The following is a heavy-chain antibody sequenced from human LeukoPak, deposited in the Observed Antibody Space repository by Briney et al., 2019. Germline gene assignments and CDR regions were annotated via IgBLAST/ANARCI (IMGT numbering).Heavy chain of an antibody. CDR1: GGSISSGDYY. CDR3: ARRAAGDYFDY. J-gene: IGHJ4*02. Sequence: SQTLSLTCTVSGGSISSGDYYWSWIRQPPGKGLEWIGYIYYSGSTYYNPSLKSRVTISADTSKNQFSLKLSSVTPADTAVYFCARRAAGDYFDYWGQGSLVTVSS. D-gene: IGHD6-19*01. V-gene: IGHV4-30-4*08. CDR2: IYYSGST.